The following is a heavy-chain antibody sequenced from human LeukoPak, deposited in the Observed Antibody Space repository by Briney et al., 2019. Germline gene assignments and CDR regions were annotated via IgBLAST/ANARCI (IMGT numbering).Heavy chain of an antibody. CDR1: GFTLSTNA. CDR3: AKGHGLYASSPGDS. D-gene: IGHD2-8*01. Sequence: GGALRLSCSTSGFTLSTNAMSLVRQAPGKGLEWISGISGSGASTYYADSVKGRFTISRDDSRNTLYLQMNSLRGDDTAVYYCAKGHGLYASSPGDSWGQGALVTVSS. V-gene: IGHV3-23*01. CDR2: ISGSGAST. J-gene: IGHJ4*02.